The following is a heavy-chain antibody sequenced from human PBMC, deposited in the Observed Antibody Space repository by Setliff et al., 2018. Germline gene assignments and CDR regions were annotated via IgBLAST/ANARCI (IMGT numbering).Heavy chain of an antibody. J-gene: IGHJ6*03. CDR2: IYTSWST. CDR3: ARMSGFQYMDV. V-gene: IGHV4-61*09. D-gene: IGHD3-3*01. CDR1: GYSISSGYY. Sequence: SETLSLTCAVSGYSISSGYYWSWIRQPAGKGLEWLGQIYTSWSTNYNPSLKGRATLSIDVSKRQFSLKLTSVTAADTAVYYCARMSGFQYMDVWGKGTTVTVSS.